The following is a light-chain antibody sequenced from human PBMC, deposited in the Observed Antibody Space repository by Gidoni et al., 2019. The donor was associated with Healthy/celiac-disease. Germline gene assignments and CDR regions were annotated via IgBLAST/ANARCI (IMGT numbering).Light chain of an antibody. V-gene: IGKV1-39*01. CDR1: QSISTY. Sequence: DIQVTPSPSSLSASVGDRLTITCRASQSISTYLYWYQQKPGKAPKLLIYGASSLQSGAPPRFSGSGSGTDFTLTISSLQPEDFATYYCQQSYSTIWTFGQGTKVEIK. J-gene: IGKJ1*01. CDR2: GAS. CDR3: QQSYSTIWT.